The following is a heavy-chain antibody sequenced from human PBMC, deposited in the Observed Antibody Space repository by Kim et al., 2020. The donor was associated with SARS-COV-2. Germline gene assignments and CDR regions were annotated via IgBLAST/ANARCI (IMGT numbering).Heavy chain of an antibody. Sequence: SVKDSCKASGFTFTSSAVQWVRQARGQRLEWIGWIVVGSGNTAYAQKFQERVTLTRDMSTSTAYMELSSLRSEDTAVYYCASEGIVATTSRFDYWGQGTLVTVSS. CDR1: GFTFTSSA. CDR3: ASEGIVATTSRFDY. CDR2: IVVGSGNT. D-gene: IGHD5-12*01. V-gene: IGHV1-58*01. J-gene: IGHJ4*02.